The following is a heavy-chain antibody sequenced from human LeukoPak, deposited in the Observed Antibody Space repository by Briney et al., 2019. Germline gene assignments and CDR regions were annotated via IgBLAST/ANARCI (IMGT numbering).Heavy chain of an antibody. V-gene: IGHV3-21*01. CDR3: ARAASSYYYDSSDI. D-gene: IGHD3-22*01. Sequence: GGSLRLSCAASGFTFSSYSMNWVRQAPGKGLEWVSSISSSSSYIYYADSVKGRFTISRDNAKNSLYLQMNSLRAEDTAVYYCARAASSYYYDSSDIWGQGTMVTVSS. CDR1: GFTFSSYS. CDR2: ISSSSSYI. J-gene: IGHJ3*02.